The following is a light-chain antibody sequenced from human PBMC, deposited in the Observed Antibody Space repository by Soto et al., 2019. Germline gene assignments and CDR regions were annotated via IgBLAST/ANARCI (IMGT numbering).Light chain of an antibody. V-gene: IGKV3-15*01. CDR2: EAS. CDR3: KQYNNWPPFT. Sequence: VMTQSPATLSVSPGERATLSCRASQSVSSNLAWYQQKPGQAPRLLILEASTRATGIPARFSGSGSGTEFTLTISNLQSEDFAVYYCKQYNNWPPFTFGQGTRLEIK. J-gene: IGKJ5*01. CDR1: QSVSSN.